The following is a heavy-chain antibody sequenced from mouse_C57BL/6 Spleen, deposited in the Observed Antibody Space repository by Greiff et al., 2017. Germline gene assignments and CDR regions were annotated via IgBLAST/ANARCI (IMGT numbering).Heavy chain of an antibody. V-gene: IGHV1-26*01. D-gene: IGHD1-1*01. Sequence: EVQLQQSGPELVKPGASVKISCKASGYTFTDYYMNWVKQSHGKSLEWIGDINPNNGGTSYNQKFKGKATLTVDKSSSTAYMELRSLTSEDSAVYYCARNEEYYGSSYAYYYAMDYWGQGTSGTVSS. J-gene: IGHJ4*01. CDR2: INPNNGGT. CDR3: ARNEEYYGSSYAYYYAMDY. CDR1: GYTFTDYY.